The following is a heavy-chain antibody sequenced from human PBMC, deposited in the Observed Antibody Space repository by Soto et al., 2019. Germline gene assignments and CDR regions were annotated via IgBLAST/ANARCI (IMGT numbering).Heavy chain of an antibody. CDR2: VTSRGDTT. V-gene: IGHV3-23*01. J-gene: IGHJ4*02. D-gene: IGHD3-16*01. CDR3: AKNPLGGGLDY. CDR1: GFIFSNYA. Sequence: EVQLLQSGGGLVQPGGSLRLSCAASGFIFSNYAMNWVRQAPGKGLEWVSIVTSRGDTTYYADSVKGRFTNSRDNSKNTLYLQVNSLEAEDTAVFYFAKNPLGGGLDYWGQGTLVSVSS.